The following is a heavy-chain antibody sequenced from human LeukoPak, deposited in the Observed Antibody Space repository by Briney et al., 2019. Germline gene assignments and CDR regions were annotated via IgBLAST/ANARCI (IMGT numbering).Heavy chain of an antibody. J-gene: IGHJ1*01. D-gene: IGHD3-9*01. Sequence: SVNVSPEVSGGTPSDQVISGVPQAPGHGLEWMGGIIPLKGTSKLTQKLQDRATISADESTNTVYLEVRSLRSEDTALYYCATHDALTGFDAWGQGTLVIVSS. CDR1: GGTPSDQV. V-gene: IGHV1-69*13. CDR3: ATHDALTGFDA. CDR2: IIPLKGTS.